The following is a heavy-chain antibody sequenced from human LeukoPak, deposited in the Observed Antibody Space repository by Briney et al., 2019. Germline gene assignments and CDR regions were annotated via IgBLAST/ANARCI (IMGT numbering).Heavy chain of an antibody. CDR1: GFSLSTGGVG. CDR2: TYLNDDK. CDR3: AQEMAGTGWFDP. J-gene: IGHJ5*02. Sequence: ESGPTLANPTHTLTLTCTFSGFSLSTGGVGVGWIRQPPGKALEWLALTYLNDDKRYRPSLKSRLTITKDTSKNQVVLTMTNMDPVEKATYCCAQEMAGTGWFDPWGQGTLVTVSS. D-gene: IGHD6-19*01. V-gene: IGHV2-5*01.